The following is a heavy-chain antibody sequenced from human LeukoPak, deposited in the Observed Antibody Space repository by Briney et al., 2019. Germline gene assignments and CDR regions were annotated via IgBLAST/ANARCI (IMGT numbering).Heavy chain of an antibody. D-gene: IGHD3-10*01. CDR3: ARGGAVVRGGFDY. Sequence: SETLSLTCTVSSYSISSGYYWGWIRQPPGKGLEWIGSIYHSGSTYYNPSLKSRVTISVDTSKNQFSLKLSSVTAAGTTVYYCARGGAVVRGGFDYWGQGTLVTVSS. CDR1: SYSISSGYY. CDR2: IYHSGST. V-gene: IGHV4-38-2*02. J-gene: IGHJ4*02.